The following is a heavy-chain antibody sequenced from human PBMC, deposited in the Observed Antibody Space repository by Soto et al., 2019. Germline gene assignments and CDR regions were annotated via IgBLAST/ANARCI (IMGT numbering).Heavy chain of an antibody. V-gene: IGHV1-46*03. D-gene: IGHD3-16*01. CDR3: ISTLGTRFDY. J-gene: IGHJ4*02. CDR1: GYTFTSQN. CDR2: INPSIGTT. Sequence: GASVKVSCKASGYTFTSQNMHWVRQAPGQGLEWMGVINPSIGTTTYAQKFQGRVTMTSDTSTSSVYMEVSSLRSEDTAVYYCISTLGTRFDYWGLGILVTVSS.